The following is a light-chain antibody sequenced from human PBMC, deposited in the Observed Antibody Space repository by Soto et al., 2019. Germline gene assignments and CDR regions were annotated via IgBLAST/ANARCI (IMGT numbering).Light chain of an antibody. Sequence: QSVLTQPPSASGTPGQRLTISCSGSSSNIGSNTVNWYQQLPGTAPKLPIYSNNQRPSGVPDRFSGSKSGTSASLAISGLQSEDEADYYCAAWHDSLNGYVFGTGNKVTVL. CDR3: AAWHDSLNGYV. CDR1: SSNIGSNT. J-gene: IGLJ1*01. CDR2: SNN. V-gene: IGLV1-44*01.